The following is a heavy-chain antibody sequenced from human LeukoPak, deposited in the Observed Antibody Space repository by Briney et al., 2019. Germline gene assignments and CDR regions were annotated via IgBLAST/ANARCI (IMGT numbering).Heavy chain of an antibody. J-gene: IGHJ4*02. D-gene: IGHD1-26*01. V-gene: IGHV3-48*01. CDR2: INSRSSTI. CDR3: ARDTPSTEWELLLDY. CDR1: RFTFSNYG. Sequence: GGSLRLSCAASRFTFSNYGVNWVRQAPGKGLEWVSYINSRSSTIYYADSVKGRFTISRDNSKNTLYLQMNSLRAEDTAVYYCARDTPSTEWELLLDYWGQGTLVTVSS.